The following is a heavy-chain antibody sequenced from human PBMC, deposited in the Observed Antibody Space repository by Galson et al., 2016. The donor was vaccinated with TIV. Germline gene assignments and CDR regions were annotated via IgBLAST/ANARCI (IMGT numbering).Heavy chain of an antibody. CDR2: ISRSGRT. V-gene: IGHV4-34*01. CDR3: AVGRKTRGRFFGWFVGLDH. CDR1: GGAFSGDS. Sequence: LSLTCALYGGAFSGDSWSWIRQPPGKGLEWIGEISRSGRTNHKPSLKSRVTISLDRPKNQFSLRLTSVTAADTAVYYCAVGRKTRGRFFGWFVGLDHWGQGALVTVSS. D-gene: IGHD3-9*01. J-gene: IGHJ4*02.